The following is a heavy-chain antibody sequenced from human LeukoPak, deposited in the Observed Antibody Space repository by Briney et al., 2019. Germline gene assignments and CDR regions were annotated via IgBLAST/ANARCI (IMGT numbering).Heavy chain of an antibody. CDR3: ARHAYGGNSRDNWFDP. J-gene: IGHJ5*02. D-gene: IGHD4-23*01. Sequence: SETLSLTCTVSGGSISSYYWSWIRQPPGKGLEWIGYIYYSGSTNYNPSLKSRVTISVDTSKNQFSLKLSSVTAADTAVYYCARHAYGGNSRDNWFDPWGQGALVTVSS. CDR1: GGSISSYY. V-gene: IGHV4-59*08. CDR2: IYYSGST.